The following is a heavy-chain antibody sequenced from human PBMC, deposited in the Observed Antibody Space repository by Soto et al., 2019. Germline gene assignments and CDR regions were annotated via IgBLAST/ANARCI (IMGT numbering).Heavy chain of an antibody. V-gene: IGHV4-34*01. CDR1: GGSFSGYY. J-gene: IGHJ6*02. D-gene: IGHD3-9*01. CDR3: ARKGDILTGYRYYYYYGMDV. Sequence: PSETLSLTCAVYGGSFSGYYWSWIRQPPGKGLEWIGEINHSGSTNYNPSLKSRVTISVDTSKNQFSLKLSTVSAADTAVYYCARKGDILTGYRYYYYYGMDVWGQGTTVTVSS. CDR2: INHSGST.